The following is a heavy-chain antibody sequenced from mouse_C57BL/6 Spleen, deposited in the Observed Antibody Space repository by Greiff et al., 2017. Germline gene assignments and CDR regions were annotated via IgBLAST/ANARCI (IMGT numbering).Heavy chain of an antibody. Sequence: QVQLQQSGAELVRPGASVKLSCKASGYTFTDYYINWVKQRPGQGLEWIARIYPGSGNTYYNEKFKGKATLTAEKSSSTAYMQLSSLTSEDSAVYFCAREGEGYFDYWGQGTTLTVSS. CDR1: GYTFTDYY. J-gene: IGHJ2*01. CDR2: IYPGSGNT. V-gene: IGHV1-76*01. CDR3: AREGEGYFDY.